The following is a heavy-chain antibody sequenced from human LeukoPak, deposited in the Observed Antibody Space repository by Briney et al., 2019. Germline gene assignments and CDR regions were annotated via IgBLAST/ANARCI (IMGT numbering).Heavy chain of an antibody. CDR3: AKDLFLRPSGWDYFDY. Sequence: QPGRSLRLSCAASGFTFTSYAIHWVRQAPGKGLGWVAVISYGGSNKYYADSEKGRFTISRDNAKNSLYLQMNSLRAEDTAVYYCAKDLFLRPSGWDYFDYWGQGTLVTVSS. J-gene: IGHJ4*02. D-gene: IGHD6-19*01. CDR1: GFTFTSYA. V-gene: IGHV3-30-3*01. CDR2: ISYGGSNK.